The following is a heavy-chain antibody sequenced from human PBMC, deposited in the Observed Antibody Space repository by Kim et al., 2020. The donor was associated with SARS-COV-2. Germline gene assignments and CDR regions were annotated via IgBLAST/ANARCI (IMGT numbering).Heavy chain of an antibody. CDR3: ARCRGPIVLVVWVHPVDYYFDY. CDR1: GGSFSGYY. D-gene: IGHD2-8*02. Sequence: SETLSLTCAVYGGSFSGYYWSWIRQPPGKGLEWIGEINHSGSTNYNPSLKSRVTISVDTSKNQFSLKLSSVTAADTAVYYCARCRGPIVLVVWVHPVDYYFDYWGQGTLVSVSS. CDR2: INHSGST. J-gene: IGHJ4*02. V-gene: IGHV4-34*01.